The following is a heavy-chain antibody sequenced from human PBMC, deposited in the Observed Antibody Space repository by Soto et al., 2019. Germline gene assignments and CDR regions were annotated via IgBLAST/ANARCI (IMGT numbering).Heavy chain of an antibody. D-gene: IGHD2-15*01. Sequence: ASVKVSCKASGYTFTSYYMHWVRQAPGQGLEWMGIINPSGGSTSYAQKFQGRVTMTRDTSTSTVYMELSSLRSEDTAVYYCARDFPKNGIVGKRGREVWGKGNTVSVSS. V-gene: IGHV1-46*01. J-gene: IGHJ6*04. CDR1: GYTFTSYY. CDR3: ARDFPKNGIVGKRGREV. CDR2: INPSGGST.